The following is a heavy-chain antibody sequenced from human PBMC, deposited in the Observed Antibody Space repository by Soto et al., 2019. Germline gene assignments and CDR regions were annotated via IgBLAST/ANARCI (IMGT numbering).Heavy chain of an antibody. V-gene: IGHV1-69*12. CDR2: IIPIFGTA. J-gene: IGHJ1*01. Sequence: QVQLVQSGAEVKKPGSSVKVSCKASGDTFSNYAISWVRQAPGQGLEWMGGIIPIFGTANYAQKFQGRVTITADESTSTAYMELSSLRSEDTAVYYCARVHDYGDYPLVYFQHWGQGTLVTVSS. D-gene: IGHD4-17*01. CDR1: GDTFSNYA. CDR3: ARVHDYGDYPLVYFQH.